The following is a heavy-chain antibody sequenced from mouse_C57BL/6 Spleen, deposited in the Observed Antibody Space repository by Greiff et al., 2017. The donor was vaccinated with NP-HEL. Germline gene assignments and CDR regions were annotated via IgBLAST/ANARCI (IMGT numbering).Heavy chain of an antibody. V-gene: IGHV5-16*01. CDR1: GFTFSDYY. D-gene: IGHD2-4*01. J-gene: IGHJ2*01. Sequence: EVQLVESEGGLVQPGSSMKLSCTASGFTFSDYYMVWVRQVPEKGLEWVANINYDGSSTYYLDSLKSRFIISRDNAKNILYLQMSSLKSEDTATYYCARDRDYDGGFDYWGQGTTLTVSS. CDR3: ARDRDYDGGFDY. CDR2: INYDGSST.